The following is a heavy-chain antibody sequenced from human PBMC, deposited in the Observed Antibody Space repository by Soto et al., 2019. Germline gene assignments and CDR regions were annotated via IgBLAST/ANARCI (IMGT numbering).Heavy chain of an antibody. CDR1: GGTFSSYA. V-gene: IGHV1-69*01. CDR2: IIPVLGTE. Sequence: QVQLVQSGAEVKKPGSSVKVSCRASGGTFSSYAINWVRQAPGQGLEWMGGIIPVLGTEDYSQKFQGRVTITADESTSTADMELSSLRSEDAAVYYCATGTAGDSSGYWVYWGQGTLVTVSS. D-gene: IGHD3-22*01. J-gene: IGHJ4*02. CDR3: ATGTAGDSSGYWVY.